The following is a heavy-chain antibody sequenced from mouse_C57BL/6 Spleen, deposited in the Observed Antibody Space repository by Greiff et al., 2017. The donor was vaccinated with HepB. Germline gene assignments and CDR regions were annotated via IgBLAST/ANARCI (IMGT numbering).Heavy chain of an antibody. V-gene: IGHV5-9-1*02. Sequence: EVQGVESGEGLVKPGGSLKLSCAASGFTFSSYAMSWVRQTPEKRLEWVAYISSGGDYIYYADTVKGRFTISRDNARNTLYLQMSSLKSEDTAMYYCTRDYYGSNFYAMDYWGQGTSVTVSS. CDR3: TRDYYGSNFYAMDY. J-gene: IGHJ4*01. CDR2: ISSGGDYI. D-gene: IGHD1-1*01. CDR1: GFTFSSYA.